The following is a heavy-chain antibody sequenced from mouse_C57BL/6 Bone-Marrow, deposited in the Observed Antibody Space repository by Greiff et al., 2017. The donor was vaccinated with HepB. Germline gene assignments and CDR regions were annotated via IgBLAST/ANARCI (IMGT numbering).Heavy chain of an antibody. CDR3: ASLRVFAY. CDR1: GYSITSGYY. CDR2: ISYDGSN. V-gene: IGHV3-6*01. Sequence: ESGPGLVKPSQSLSLTCSVTGYSITSGYYWNWIRQFPGNKLEWMGYISYDGSNNYNPSLKNRISITRDTSKNQFFLKLNSVTTEDTATYYCASLRVFAYWGQGTLVTVSA. J-gene: IGHJ3*01.